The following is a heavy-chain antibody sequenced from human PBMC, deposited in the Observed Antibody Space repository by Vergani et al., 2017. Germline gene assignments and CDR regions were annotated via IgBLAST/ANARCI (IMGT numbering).Heavy chain of an antibody. CDR3: ARDSGSLENWFDP. J-gene: IGHJ5*02. D-gene: IGHD3-10*01. Sequence: QVQLQESGPGLVKPSETLSLTCAVSGYSISSGYYWGWIRQPPGMGLEWIGSIYHSGSTYYNPSLKSRVTISVDTSKNQFSLKLSSVTAADTAVYYCARDSGSLENWFDPWGQGTLVTVSS. V-gene: IGHV4-38-2*01. CDR1: GYSISSGYY. CDR2: IYHSGST.